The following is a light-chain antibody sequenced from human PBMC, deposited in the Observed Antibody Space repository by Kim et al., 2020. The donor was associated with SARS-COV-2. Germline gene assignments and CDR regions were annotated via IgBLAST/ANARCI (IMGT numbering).Light chain of an antibody. J-gene: IGLJ3*02. CDR1: NIRGHS. CDR2: YDS. CDR3: QLGDTDHWV. Sequence: SYELTQPPSVSVAPGKTARITCEGNNIRGHSVHWFQQKPGQAPLLVIHYDSVRHSGIPERFSGSNSGNTATLTISRVEAGDEADYYCQLGDTDHWVFGGGTQLTVL. V-gene: IGLV3-21*04.